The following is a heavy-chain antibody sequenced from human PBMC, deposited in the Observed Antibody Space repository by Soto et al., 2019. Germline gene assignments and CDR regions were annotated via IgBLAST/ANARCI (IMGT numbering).Heavy chain of an antibody. CDR2: IYYSGST. V-gene: IGHV4-31*03. J-gene: IGHJ4*02. CDR3: AGGIAARPLGY. Sequence: SETLSFTCTVSGGSISSGGYYWSWIRQHPGKGLEWIGYIYYSGSTYYNPSLKSRVTISVDTSKNQFSLKLSSVTAADTAVYYCAGGIAARPLGYWGQGTLVTVSS. D-gene: IGHD6-6*01. CDR1: GGSISSGGYY.